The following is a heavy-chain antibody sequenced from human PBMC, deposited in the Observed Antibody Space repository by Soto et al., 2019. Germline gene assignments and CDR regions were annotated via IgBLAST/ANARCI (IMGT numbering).Heavy chain of an antibody. CDR2: TYYRSKWYN. J-gene: IGHJ1*01. V-gene: IGHV6-1*01. CDR3: ARPISIYYDSSGYYLKDFHH. CDR1: GDSVSSNSAA. D-gene: IGHD3-22*01. Sequence: PSQTLSLTCAISGDSVSSNSAAWNWIRQSPSRGLEWLGRTYYRSKWYNDYAVSVKSRIAINPDTSKNQFSLQLNSVTPEDTAVYYCARPISIYYDSSGYYLKDFHHWGQGTLVTVSS.